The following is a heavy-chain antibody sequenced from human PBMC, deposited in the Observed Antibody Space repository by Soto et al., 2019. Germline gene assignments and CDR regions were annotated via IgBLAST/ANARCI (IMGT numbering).Heavy chain of an antibody. J-gene: IGHJ4*02. CDR3: TTGVIVVVPAAPIPY. CDR1: GFSFSNAW. V-gene: IGHV3-15*01. Sequence: PGGALRLSCAASGFSFSNAWNSWGRLGPRKGMEWVGRIKSKTDGGTTDYAAPVKGRFTISRDDSKNTLYLQMNSLKTEDTAVYYCTTGVIVVVPAAPIPYWGQGTLVTVSS. D-gene: IGHD2-2*01. CDR2: IKSKTDGGTT.